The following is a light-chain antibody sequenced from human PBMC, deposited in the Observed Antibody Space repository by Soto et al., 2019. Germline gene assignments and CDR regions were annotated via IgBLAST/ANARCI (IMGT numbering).Light chain of an antibody. CDR1: SSNIGNNY. V-gene: IGLV1-51*02. Sequence: QSVLTQSPSVSAAPGQKVTISCSGSSSNIGNNYVSWYQQLPGTAPKLLMYENNKRPSGIPDRFSGSKSGTSATLGITGLQTGDEADYYCGSWDSGLSVWMFGGGTKLTVL. CDR2: ENN. J-gene: IGLJ3*02. CDR3: GSWDSGLSVWM.